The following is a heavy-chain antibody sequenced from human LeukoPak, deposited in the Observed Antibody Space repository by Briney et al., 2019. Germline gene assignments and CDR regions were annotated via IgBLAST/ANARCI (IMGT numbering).Heavy chain of an antibody. CDR1: GFTFSSYN. D-gene: IGHD2-2*01. V-gene: IGHV3-21*01. J-gene: IGHJ3*02. Sequence: PGGSLRLSCAASGFTFSSYNMNWVRQAPGQGLEWVSSISSSSRYIYYADSVKGRFTISRDNAQNSLYLQMNSLRAEDTAVYYCARPYCNSTNCWGNHAFDIWGQGTMVTVSS. CDR3: ARPYCNSTNCWGNHAFDI. CDR2: ISSSSRYI.